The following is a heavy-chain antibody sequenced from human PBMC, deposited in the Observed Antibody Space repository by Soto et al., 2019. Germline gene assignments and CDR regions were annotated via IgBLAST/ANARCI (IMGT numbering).Heavy chain of an antibody. V-gene: IGHV5-51*01. Sequence: PGESLKISCKGSGCSFTSYWIGWVRQMPGKGLEWMGIIYPGDSDTRYSPSFQGQVTISADKSISTAYLQWSSLKASDTAMYYCARRDYGPPIPHCGMDVWGQGTTVTVSS. CDR3: ARRDYGPPIPHCGMDV. CDR2: IYPGDSDT. CDR1: GCSFTSYW. J-gene: IGHJ6*02. D-gene: IGHD4-17*01.